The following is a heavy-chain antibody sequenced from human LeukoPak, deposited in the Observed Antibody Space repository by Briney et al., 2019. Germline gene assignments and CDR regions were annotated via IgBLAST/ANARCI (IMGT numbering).Heavy chain of an antibody. CDR1: GFTFSSYG. V-gene: IGHV3-30*18. CDR2: ISYDGSNK. CDR3: AKDSAASIDY. Sequence: PGRSLRLSCAASGFTFSSYGMHWVRQAPGKGLEWVAVISYDGSNKYYADSVKGRFTISRDNSKNTLYLQMNSLRAEDTAVYYCAKDSAASIDYWGQGTLVTVSS. J-gene: IGHJ4*02. D-gene: IGHD6-25*01.